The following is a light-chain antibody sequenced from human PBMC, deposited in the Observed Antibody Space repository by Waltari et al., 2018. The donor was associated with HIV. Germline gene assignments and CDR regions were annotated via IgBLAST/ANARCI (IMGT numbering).Light chain of an antibody. Sequence: DIQMTQSPSSLSASVGDRVTITCRASQSISSSFHWHQQKPGKAPKLLIYAASSLQSGVPSRFSGSGSGTDFTLTISSLQPEDFATYYCQQSYSTPLTFGPGTKVDIK. J-gene: IGKJ3*01. V-gene: IGKV1-39*01. CDR2: AAS. CDR3: QQSYSTPLT. CDR1: QSISSS.